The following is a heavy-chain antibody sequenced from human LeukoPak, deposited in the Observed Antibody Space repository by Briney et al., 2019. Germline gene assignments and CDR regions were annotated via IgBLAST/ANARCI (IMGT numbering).Heavy chain of an antibody. V-gene: IGHV3-23*01. J-gene: IGHJ4*02. Sequence: PGGSLRLSCAASGFTFSSYGMSWVRQAPGKGLEWVSAISGSGGSTYYADSVKGRFTISRDNSKNTLYLQMNSLRAEDTAVYYCAKDRSSSSLTYFDYWGQGTLVTVSS. D-gene: IGHD6-13*01. CDR2: ISGSGGST. CDR1: GFTFSSYG. CDR3: AKDRSSSSLTYFDY.